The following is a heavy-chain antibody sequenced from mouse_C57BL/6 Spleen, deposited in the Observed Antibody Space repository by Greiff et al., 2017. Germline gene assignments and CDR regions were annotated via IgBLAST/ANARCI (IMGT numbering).Heavy chain of an antibody. Sequence: VKVVESGAELVKPGASVKISCKASGYAFSSYWMNWVKQRPGTGLEWIGQIYPGDGDTNYNGKFKGKATLTADKSSSTAYMQLSSLTSEDSAVYFCARGGGLNFDYWGQGTTRTGSS. CDR3: ARGGGLNFDY. V-gene: IGHV1-80*01. D-gene: IGHD2-4*01. CDR2: IYPGDGDT. CDR1: GYAFSSYW. J-gene: IGHJ2*01.